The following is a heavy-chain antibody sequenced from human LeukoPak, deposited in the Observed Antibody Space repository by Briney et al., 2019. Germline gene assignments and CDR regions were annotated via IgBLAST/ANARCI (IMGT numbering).Heavy chain of an antibody. V-gene: IGHV4-59*01. D-gene: IGHD6-13*01. Sequence: PSETLFLTCTVSGGSISSYYWSWIRQPPGKGLEWIGYIYYSGSTNYNPSLKSRVTISVDTSKNQFSLKLSSVTAADTAVYYCARDSSSWYRSNGWFDPWGQGTLVTVSS. CDR3: ARDSSSWYRSNGWFDP. CDR2: IYYSGST. J-gene: IGHJ5*02. CDR1: GGSISSYY.